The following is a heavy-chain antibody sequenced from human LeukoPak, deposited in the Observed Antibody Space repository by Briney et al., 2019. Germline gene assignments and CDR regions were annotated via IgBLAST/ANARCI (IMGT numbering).Heavy chain of an antibody. CDR1: GGSISTYY. D-gene: IGHD6-19*01. J-gene: IGHJ5*02. CDR2: IQTNEGT. Sequence: SETPSLTCSVSGGSISTYYWSWIRQPAGKGLEWIGRIQTNEGTIYNPSLKSRISMSVDTSKNQFSLKMTSVTAADTAVYYCARDMAVAPYNWFDPWGQGTLVTVSS. V-gene: IGHV4-4*07. CDR3: ARDMAVAPYNWFDP.